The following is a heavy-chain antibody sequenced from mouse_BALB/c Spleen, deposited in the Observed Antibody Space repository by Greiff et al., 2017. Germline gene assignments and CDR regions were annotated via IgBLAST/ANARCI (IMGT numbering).Heavy chain of an antibody. CDR1: GFTFTDYY. CDR3: ARDLLRAGFAY. J-gene: IGHJ3*01. CDR2: IRNKANGYTT. V-gene: IGHV7-3*02. Sequence: EVNVVESGGGLVQPGGSLRLSCATSGFTFTDYYMSWVRQPPGKALEWLGFIRNKANGYTTEYSASVKGRFTISRDNSQSILYLQMNTLRAEDSATYYCARDLLRAGFAYWGQGTLVTVSA.